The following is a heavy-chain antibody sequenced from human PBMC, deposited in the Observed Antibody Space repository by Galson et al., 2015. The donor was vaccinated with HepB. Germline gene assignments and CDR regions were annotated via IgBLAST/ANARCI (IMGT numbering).Heavy chain of an antibody. CDR2: IWYDGSNK. Sequence: SLRLSCAASGFTFSDYGIHWVRQAPGKGLEWVAVIWYDGSNKYYSDSVKGRFTISRDRFKNTVDLQMKSLRAEDTAVYYCARDKEGRGWYHSYYGPDIWGQGTTVTVSS. CDR3: ARDKEGRGWYHSYYGPDI. V-gene: IGHV3-33*01. J-gene: IGHJ6*02. CDR1: GFTFSDYG. D-gene: IGHD6-19*01.